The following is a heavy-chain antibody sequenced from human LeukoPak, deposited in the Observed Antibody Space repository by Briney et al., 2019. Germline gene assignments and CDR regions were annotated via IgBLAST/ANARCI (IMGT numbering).Heavy chain of an antibody. CDR1: GFTFSSYG. V-gene: IGHV3-30*03. J-gene: IGHJ4*02. CDR3: ARARIVGATGSAHY. D-gene: IGHD1-26*01. Sequence: PGGSLRLSCAASGFTFSSYGMHWVRQAPGKGLEWVAVISYDGSNKYYADSVKGRFTISRDNSKNTLYLQMNSLRAEDTAVYYCARARIVGATGSAHYWGQGTLVTVSS. CDR2: ISYDGSNK.